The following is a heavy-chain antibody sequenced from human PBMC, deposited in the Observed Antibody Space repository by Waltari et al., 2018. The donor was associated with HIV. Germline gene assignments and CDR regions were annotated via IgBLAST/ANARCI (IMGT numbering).Heavy chain of an antibody. CDR1: GGSISSSNYS. CDR2: VFLSGST. D-gene: IGHD2-21*01. CDR3: ARRYCGRACNDFYYFDL. V-gene: IGHV4-61*02. Sequence: QVQLQESGPGLVTSSQTMSLTCPVSGGSISSSNYSCSWSRRPAGKGLEWIGRVFLSGSTNYNPSLKSRISMSIDPSKNQFSLNLRSVTAEDTATYFCARRYCGRACNDFYYFDLWGRGTLVTVSS. J-gene: IGHJ2*01.